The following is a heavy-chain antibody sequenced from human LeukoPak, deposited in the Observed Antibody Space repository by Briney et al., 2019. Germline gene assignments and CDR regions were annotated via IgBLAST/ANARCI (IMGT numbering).Heavy chain of an antibody. CDR3: ARDLGAAAGFDY. Sequence: GGSLRLSCAASGFTFSSYSMNWVRQAPGKGLEWVSSISSSSSYIYYADSVKGRFTISRDNAKNSLYLQVNSLRAEDTAVYYCARDLGAAAGFDYWGQGTLVTVSS. CDR1: GFTFSSYS. J-gene: IGHJ4*02. V-gene: IGHV3-21*01. CDR2: ISSSSSYI. D-gene: IGHD6-13*01.